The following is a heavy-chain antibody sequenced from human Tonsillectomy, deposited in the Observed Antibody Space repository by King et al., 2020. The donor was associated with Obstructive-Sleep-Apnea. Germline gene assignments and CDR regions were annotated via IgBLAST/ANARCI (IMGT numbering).Heavy chain of an antibody. D-gene: IGHD6-19*01. Sequence: VKLVESGGGLVQPGGSLRLSCAASGFTFSSYSMNWVRQAPGKGLEWVSYISSSSSTIYYADSVKGRFTISRDNAKNSLYLQMNSLRAEDTAVYYCARDRYSSGWYYYYGMDVWGQGTTVTVSS. V-gene: IGHV3-48*04. CDR3: ARDRYSSGWYYYYGMDV. CDR1: GFTFSSYS. J-gene: IGHJ6*02. CDR2: ISSSSSTI.